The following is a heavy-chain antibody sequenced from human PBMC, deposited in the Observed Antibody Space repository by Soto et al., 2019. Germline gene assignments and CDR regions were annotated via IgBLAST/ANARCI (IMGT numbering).Heavy chain of an antibody. Sequence: QVQLVQSGAEVKKPGASVKVSCKASGYTFTSYGISWVRQAPGQGLEWMGIINPSGGSTSYAQKFQGRVTMTRDTSTSTVYMELSSLRSEDTAVYYCARDYYDILTGYRGGFWFDPWGQGTLVTVSS. CDR1: GYTFTSYG. CDR2: INPSGGST. D-gene: IGHD3-9*01. CDR3: ARDYYDILTGYRGGFWFDP. V-gene: IGHV1-46*01. J-gene: IGHJ5*02.